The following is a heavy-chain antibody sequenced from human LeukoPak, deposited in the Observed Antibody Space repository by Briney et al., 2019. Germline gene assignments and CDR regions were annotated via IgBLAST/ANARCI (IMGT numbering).Heavy chain of an antibody. V-gene: IGHV1-2*06. CDR3: ARYRFTRYLDWTNDY. CDR2: INPNSGGT. J-gene: IGHJ4*02. Sequence: GASVKLSCKASGYTFTGYYMHWVRQAPGQGLEWMGRINPNSGGTNYAQKFQGRVTMTRDTSISTAYMELSRLRSDDTAVYYCARYRFTRYLDWTNDYWGQGTLVTVSS. CDR1: GYTFTGYY. D-gene: IGHD3-9*01.